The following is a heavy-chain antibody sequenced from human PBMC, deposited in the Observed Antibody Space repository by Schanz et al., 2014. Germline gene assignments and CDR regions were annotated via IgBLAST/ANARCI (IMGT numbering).Heavy chain of an antibody. CDR2: ISDSGTYT. J-gene: IGHJ4*02. CDR1: GFVFGDYY. Sequence: VQLVQSGGGLVQPGGSLRLSCAASGFVFGDYYMTWIRQAPGKGLEWLSYISDSGTYTNYADSLKGRLTISRDDAKKSMYLQMNNLRAEDTAVYYCVRVSFADPRLYRGMDRDIDYWGQGTLVTVSS. CDR3: VRVSFADPRLYRGMDRDIDY. V-gene: IGHV3-11*06. D-gene: IGHD5-18*01.